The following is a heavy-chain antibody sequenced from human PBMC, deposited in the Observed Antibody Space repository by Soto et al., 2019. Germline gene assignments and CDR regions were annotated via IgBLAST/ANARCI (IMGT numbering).Heavy chain of an antibody. CDR3: ARNVDTAMVLWFDP. Sequence: PSETLSLTCTVSGGSISSSYWSWIRQPPGKSLEWIGYIYYNGITKYHPSLKSRVTISLDTSKNQFSLKLTSVTVADTAVYYCARNVDTAMVLWFDPWGQGTLVTVSS. CDR1: GGSISSSY. CDR2: IYYNGIT. D-gene: IGHD5-18*01. V-gene: IGHV4-59*08. J-gene: IGHJ5*02.